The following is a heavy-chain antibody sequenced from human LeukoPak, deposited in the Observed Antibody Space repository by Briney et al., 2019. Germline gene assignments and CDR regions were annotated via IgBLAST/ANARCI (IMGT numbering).Heavy chain of an antibody. Sequence: GSLRLSCAASGFTFSSYSMNWVRQPPGKGLEWIGEIYHSGSTNYNPSLKSRVTISVDKSKNQFSLKMSSVTAADTAVYYCARQGWGSRVFDYWGQGTLVTVSS. CDR1: GFTFSSYSM. J-gene: IGHJ4*02. CDR3: ARQGWGSRVFDY. D-gene: IGHD2-21*01. V-gene: IGHV4-4*02. CDR2: IYHSGST.